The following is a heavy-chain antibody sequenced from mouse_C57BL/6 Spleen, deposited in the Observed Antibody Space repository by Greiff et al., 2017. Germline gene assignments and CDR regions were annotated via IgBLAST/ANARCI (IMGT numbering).Heavy chain of an antibody. CDR3: ARVNDYGDD. CDR1: GYTFTSYW. CDR2: IDPNSGGT. D-gene: IGHD2-4*01. J-gene: IGHJ4*01. V-gene: IGHV1-72*01. Sequence: QVQLQQPGAELVKPGASVKLSCKASGYTFTSYWMHWVKQRPGRGLEWIGRIDPNSGGTKYNEKFKSKATLTVDKPSSTAYMKLSSLTSEESAVYYCARVNDYGDDWGQGTSVTVSS.